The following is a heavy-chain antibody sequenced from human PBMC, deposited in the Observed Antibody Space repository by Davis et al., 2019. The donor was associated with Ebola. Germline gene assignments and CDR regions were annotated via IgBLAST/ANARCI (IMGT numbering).Heavy chain of an antibody. Sequence: PGGSLRLSCAASGFTFNDYAMHWVRQVPGKGLEWVSGISWNSGIIGYGDSVKGRFTISRDNAKNSLSLEMNSLRGEDTGLYYCAKDRSGYSYGPPDVWGQGTTVTVSS. CDR2: ISWNSGII. J-gene: IGHJ6*02. V-gene: IGHV3-9*01. CDR1: GFTFNDYA. CDR3: AKDRSGYSYGPPDV. D-gene: IGHD5-12*01.